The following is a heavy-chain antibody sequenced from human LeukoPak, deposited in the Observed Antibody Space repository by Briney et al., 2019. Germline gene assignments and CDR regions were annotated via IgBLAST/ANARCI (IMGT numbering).Heavy chain of an antibody. CDR1: GYTFTSYG. CDR3: ARGKNYPNWFDP. J-gene: IGHJ5*02. D-gene: IGHD5-24*01. CDR2: INPSGGST. Sequence: ASVKVSCKASGYTFTSYGISWVRQAPGQGLEWMGIINPSGGSTSYAQKFQGRVTMTRDTSTSTVYMELSSLRPEDTAVYYCARGKNYPNWFDPWGQGTLVTVSS. V-gene: IGHV1-46*01.